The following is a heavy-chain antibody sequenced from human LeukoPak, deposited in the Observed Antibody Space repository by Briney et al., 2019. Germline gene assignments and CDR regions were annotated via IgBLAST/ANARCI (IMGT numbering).Heavy chain of an antibody. Sequence: GGSLRLSCAASGFTFSAYWMSWVRQAPGKGLEWVANIKQDGSEEYYVDSVKGRFTISRDNAKNSLFLQMNSLRAEDTAVYYCARVGAYNTFDYWGQGTLVTVSS. J-gene: IGHJ4*02. V-gene: IGHV3-7*01. CDR1: GFTFSAYW. CDR2: IKQDGSEE. CDR3: ARVGAYNTFDY. D-gene: IGHD5-24*01.